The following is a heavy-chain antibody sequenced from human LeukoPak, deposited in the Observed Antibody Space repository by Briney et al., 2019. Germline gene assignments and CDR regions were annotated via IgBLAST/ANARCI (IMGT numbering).Heavy chain of an antibody. Sequence: GASVKVSCKASGGTFNSYAISWVRQAPGQGLEWMGGSIPIFGTANYAQKFQGRVTITADESTSTAYMELSSLRSEDTAVYYCARELAVSNYDILTGYQSPNWFDHWGQGTLVTVSS. CDR1: GGTFNSYA. CDR2: SIPIFGTA. J-gene: IGHJ5*02. V-gene: IGHV1-69*13. CDR3: ARELAVSNYDILTGYQSPNWFDH. D-gene: IGHD3-9*01.